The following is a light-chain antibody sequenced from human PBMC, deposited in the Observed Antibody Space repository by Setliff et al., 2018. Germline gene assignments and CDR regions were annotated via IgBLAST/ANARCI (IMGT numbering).Light chain of an antibody. J-gene: IGLJ2*01. CDR3: SSYGRNRSYVYVL. CDR2: EVT. V-gene: IGLV2-23*02. CDR1: NSDIGTYNL. Sequence: QSALTQPASVSGSPGQSITISCTGANSDIGTYNLVSWYQQHPGRAPNLVIYEVTRRPSGVSDRFSASKSGNTASLTISGLQAEDEAHYYCSSYGRNRSYVYVLFGGGTK.